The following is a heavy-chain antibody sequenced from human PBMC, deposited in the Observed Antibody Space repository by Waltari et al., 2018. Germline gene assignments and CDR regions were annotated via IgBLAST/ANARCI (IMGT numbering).Heavy chain of an antibody. D-gene: IGHD3-22*01. V-gene: IGHV1-18*01. CDR1: GYTFTSYG. CDR2: ISAYNGNT. Sequence: QVQLVKSGAEVKKPGASVKVSCKASGYTFTSYGISWVRQAPGQGLEWMGWISAYNGNTNYAQKLQGRVTMTTDTSTSTAYMELRSLRSDDTAVYYCARADGGGYYDSRELPFDYWGQGTLVTVSS. J-gene: IGHJ4*02. CDR3: ARADGGGYYDSRELPFDY.